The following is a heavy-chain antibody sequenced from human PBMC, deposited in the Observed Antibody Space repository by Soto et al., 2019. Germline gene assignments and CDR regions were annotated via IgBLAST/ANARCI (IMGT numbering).Heavy chain of an antibody. J-gene: IGHJ4*02. CDR1: GYTFTSYD. CDR2: MNPNSGNT. D-gene: IGHD3-10*01. Sequence: GASVKVSCKASGYTFTSYDINWVRQATGQGLEWMGWMNPNSGNTGYAQKFQGRVTMTRNTSISTAYMELSSLRSEDTAVYYCARASRITMVRGVNNRYGYWGQGTLVTVSS. V-gene: IGHV1-8*01. CDR3: ARASRITMVRGVNNRYGY.